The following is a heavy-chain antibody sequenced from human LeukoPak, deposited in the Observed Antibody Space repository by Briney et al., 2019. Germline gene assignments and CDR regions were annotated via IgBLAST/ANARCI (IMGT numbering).Heavy chain of an antibody. D-gene: IGHD1-26*01. Sequence: ASVKVSCKASGYTFTSYGISWVRQATGQGLEWMGWMNPNSGNTGYAQKFQGRVTITRNTSISSAYMELSSLRSEDTAVYYCARGTIKYSGSYYRYFDYWGQGTLVTVSS. V-gene: IGHV1-8*03. CDR3: ARGTIKYSGSYYRYFDY. CDR2: MNPNSGNT. CDR1: GYTFTSYG. J-gene: IGHJ4*02.